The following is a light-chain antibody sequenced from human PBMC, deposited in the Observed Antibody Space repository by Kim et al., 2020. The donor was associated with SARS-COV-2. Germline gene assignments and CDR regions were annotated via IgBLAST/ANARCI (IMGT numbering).Light chain of an antibody. Sequence: SVSPGPPATSPCSGDDLTYRFTSWFQQKPGQSPVMVIYLDTKRPSGIPQRFSGSNSGNTATLTITETQAIDEADYYCQAWDSGTATFGGGTQLTVL. J-gene: IGLJ2*01. CDR1: DLTYRF. V-gene: IGLV3-1*01. CDR2: LDT. CDR3: QAWDSGTAT.